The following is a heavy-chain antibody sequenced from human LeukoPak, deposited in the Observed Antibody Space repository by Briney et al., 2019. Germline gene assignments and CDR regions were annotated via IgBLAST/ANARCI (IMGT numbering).Heavy chain of an antibody. CDR1: GGSISSSSYY. Sequence: PSETLSLTCTVSGGSISSSSYYWGWIRQPPGKGLEWIGSIYYSGSTYYNPSLKSRVTISVDTSKNQFSLKLSSVTAADTAVYYCARHIKDAPKNEYYFDYWGQGTLDTVSS. V-gene: IGHV4-39*01. J-gene: IGHJ4*02. D-gene: IGHD1-1*01. CDR3: ARHIKDAPKNEYYFDY. CDR2: IYYSGST.